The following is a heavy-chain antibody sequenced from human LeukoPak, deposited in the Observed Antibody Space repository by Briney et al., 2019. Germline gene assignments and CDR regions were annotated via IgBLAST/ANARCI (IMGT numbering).Heavy chain of an antibody. Sequence: GGSLRLSCAASGFTFSAYSMNWVRQAPGKGLEWVSYISSGSSSISYADSVKGRFTISRDNAKNSLYLQMNSLRDEDTAVYYCARVRWASYYFEYWGQGTLVTVSS. CDR1: GFTFSAYS. D-gene: IGHD4-23*01. CDR2: ISSGSSSI. V-gene: IGHV3-48*02. CDR3: ARVRWASYYFEY. J-gene: IGHJ4*02.